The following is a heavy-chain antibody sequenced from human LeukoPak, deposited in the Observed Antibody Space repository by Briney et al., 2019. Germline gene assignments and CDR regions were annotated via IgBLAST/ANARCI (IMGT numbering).Heavy chain of an antibody. CDR2: ISYSGTT. CDR3: ARGRDGYKNYFDY. D-gene: IGHD5-24*01. J-gene: IGHJ4*02. V-gene: IGHV4-31*11. CDR1: GGSISSGGYY. Sequence: SETLSLTCAVSGGSISSGGYYWSWIRQHPGKGLEWIAYISYSGTTYYNPSLKSRVTISVDTSKNQFSLKLSSVTAADTAVYYCARGRDGYKNYFDYWGQGTLVTVSS.